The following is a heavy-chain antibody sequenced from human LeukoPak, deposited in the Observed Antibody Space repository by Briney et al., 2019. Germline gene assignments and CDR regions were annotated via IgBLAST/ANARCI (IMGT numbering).Heavy chain of an antibody. Sequence: ASVKVSCKASGYTFTSYYMHWVRQAPGQGLEWMGIINPSGGSTSYAQNFQGRVTMTRNTSTSTVPVQLGSLRSEDTAVYCGARERVRYFDWLYPSTYNWFDPWGQGSLVSVCS. CDR3: ARERVRYFDWLYPSTYNWFDP. V-gene: IGHV1-46*03. D-gene: IGHD3-9*01. J-gene: IGHJ5*02. CDR1: GYTFTSYY. CDR2: INPSGGST.